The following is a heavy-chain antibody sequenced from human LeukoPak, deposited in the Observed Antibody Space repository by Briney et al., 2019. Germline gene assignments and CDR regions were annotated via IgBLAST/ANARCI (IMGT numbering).Heavy chain of an antibody. D-gene: IGHD2-15*01. Sequence: PGGSLRLSCAASGLPFSTYAMSWVRQAPGKGLDWVAGVGSSGANTFYADSVKGRFTISRDNSKTTLFLQMNSLRAEDTAVYHCATLQGSYGSYYYLDFWGRGTLVTVSS. V-gene: IGHV3-23*01. CDR2: VGSSGANT. J-gene: IGHJ2*01. CDR3: ATLQGSYGSYYYLDF. CDR1: GLPFSTYA.